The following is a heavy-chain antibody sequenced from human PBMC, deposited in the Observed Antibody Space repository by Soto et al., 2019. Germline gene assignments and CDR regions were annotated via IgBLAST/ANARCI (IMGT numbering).Heavy chain of an antibody. V-gene: IGHV4-39*01. D-gene: IGHD5-18*01. Sequence: PSETLSLTCTVSGGSISSSDYYWGWIRQPPGKGLEWIGNIYYSGSASYNPSLKSRVTISVDTSKNQVSLKLSSVTAADTAVYNCVSGYPWVVFAYWGKGTLVTVSS. CDR3: VSGYPWVVFAY. CDR2: IYYSGSA. CDR1: GGSISSSDYY. J-gene: IGHJ4*02.